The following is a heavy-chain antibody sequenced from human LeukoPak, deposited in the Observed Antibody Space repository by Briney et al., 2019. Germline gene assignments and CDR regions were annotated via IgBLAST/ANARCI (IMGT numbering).Heavy chain of an antibody. CDR1: GYTFTSYD. V-gene: IGHV1-8*01. CDR2: MNPNSGNT. Sequence: GASVKVSCKASGYTFTSYDIHWVRQATGQGLEWMGWMNPNSGNTGYTQKFQGRVTMTRNTSISTAYMELSSLRSEDTAVYYCARVLYGDSRFDPWGQGTLVTVSS. J-gene: IGHJ5*02. CDR3: ARVLYGDSRFDP. D-gene: IGHD4-17*01.